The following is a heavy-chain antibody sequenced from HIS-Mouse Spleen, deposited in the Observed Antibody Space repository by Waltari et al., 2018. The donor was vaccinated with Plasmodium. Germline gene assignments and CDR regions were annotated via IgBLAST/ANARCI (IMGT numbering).Heavy chain of an antibody. V-gene: IGHV3-21*01. J-gene: IGHJ4*02. CDR1: GFPFSSYS. Sequence: EVQLVESGGGLVKPGGSLRLSCAASGFPFSSYSMNWVRQAPGKWLEWVSSISSSSSYIYYADSVKGRFTISRDNAKNSLYLQMNSLRAEDTAVYYCARDNWGSFGYWGQGTLVTVSS. CDR3: ARDNWGSFGY. CDR2: ISSSSSYI. D-gene: IGHD7-27*01.